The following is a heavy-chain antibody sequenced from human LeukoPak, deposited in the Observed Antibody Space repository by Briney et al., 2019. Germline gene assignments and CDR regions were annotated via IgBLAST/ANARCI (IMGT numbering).Heavy chain of an antibody. CDR3: ARRIIEARESSATNWFDT. CDR1: GGSITNYY. D-gene: IGHD5-12*01. J-gene: IGHJ5*01. CDR2: FYYTGST. V-gene: IGHV4-59*01. Sequence: KPSETLSLTCTVSGGSITNYYWTWIRQPPGERLEWIGYFYYTGSTNYNPSLNPSLKSRVTISVDTSKNQFSLELSSVTTADTAVYYCARRIIEARESSATNWFDTWGQGTLVTVSS.